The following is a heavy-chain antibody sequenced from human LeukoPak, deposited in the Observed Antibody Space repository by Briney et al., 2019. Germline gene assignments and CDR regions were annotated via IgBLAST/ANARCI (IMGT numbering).Heavy chain of an antibody. V-gene: IGHV3-23*01. Sequence: PGGSLRLSCAASGFIFSSYAMSWVRQAPGKGLEWVSYGGSGGSTYYADSVKGRFTISRDNSKNTLYLQMNSLRAEDTAVYYSVVYGSGSYYIDYWGQGTLVTVSS. D-gene: IGHD3-10*01. CDR1: GFIFSSYA. CDR2: GGSGGST. CDR3: VVYGSGSYYIDY. J-gene: IGHJ4*02.